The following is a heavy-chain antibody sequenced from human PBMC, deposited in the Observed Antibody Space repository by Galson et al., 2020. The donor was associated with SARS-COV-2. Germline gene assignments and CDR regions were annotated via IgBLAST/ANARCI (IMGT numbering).Heavy chain of an antibody. D-gene: IGHD2-21*01. J-gene: IGHJ4*02. V-gene: IGHV3-7*03. CDR3: ARDTYCGGDCLNDY. Sequence: GLSCAASGFTFSSYWMSWVRQAPGKGLEWVANIKQDGSEKYYVDSVKGRFTISRDNAKNSLYLQMNSLRAEDTAVYYCARDTYCGGDCLNDYWGQGTLVTVSS. CDR2: IKQDGSEK. CDR1: GFTFSSYW.